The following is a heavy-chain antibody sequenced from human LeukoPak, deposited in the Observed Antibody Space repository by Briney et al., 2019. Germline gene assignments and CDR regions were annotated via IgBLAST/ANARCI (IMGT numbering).Heavy chain of an antibody. CDR3: AKWYGSGSYSPRGMDV. D-gene: IGHD3-10*01. CDR2: ISGSGGST. CDR1: GFTFSSYA. J-gene: IGHJ6*04. Sequence: PGGSLRLSCAASGFTFSSYAMSWVRQAPGKGLEWVSAISGSGGSTYYADSVKGRFTISRDDSKNTLYLQMNSLRAEDTAVYYCAKWYGSGSYSPRGMDVWGKGTTVTVSS. V-gene: IGHV3-23*01.